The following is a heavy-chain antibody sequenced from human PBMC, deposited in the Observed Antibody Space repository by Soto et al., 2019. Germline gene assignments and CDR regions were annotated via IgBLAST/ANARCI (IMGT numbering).Heavy chain of an antibody. CDR3: ASQLESTTYFDY. Sequence: SETLSLTCTVPGGSISNSDYFWAWMRQPPGKGLEWVGTISHTGSPRYNPSLKSRVTISVDTSKNQFSLRLPSVTAADTAVFYCASQLESTTYFDYWGRGTLVTVSS. V-gene: IGHV4-39*01. J-gene: IGHJ4*02. CDR1: GGSISNSDYF. CDR2: ISHTGSP. D-gene: IGHD1-1*01.